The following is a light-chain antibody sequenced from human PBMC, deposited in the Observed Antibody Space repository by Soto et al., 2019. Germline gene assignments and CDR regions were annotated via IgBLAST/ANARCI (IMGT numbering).Light chain of an antibody. CDR1: SSDVGRYPL. V-gene: IGLV2-23*01. J-gene: IGLJ1*01. Sequence: QSALTQPASVSGSPGQSITISCTGTSSDVGRYPLVSWYQQHPGKAPKLIIHADIKRSSGLSNRFSGSKSGNTASLTISGLQAEDEADYYCCSYAGSSTYVFGTGTKLTVL. CDR3: CSYAGSSTYV. CDR2: ADI.